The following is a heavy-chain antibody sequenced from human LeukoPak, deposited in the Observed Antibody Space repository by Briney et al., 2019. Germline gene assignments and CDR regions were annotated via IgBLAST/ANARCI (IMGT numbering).Heavy chain of an antibody. CDR3: ARDLPSSSGMT. Sequence: GGSMRLSCAASGFTFSSYSMNWVRQAPGKGLEWVSSISSSSSYIYYADSVTGRFTISRDNAKNSLYLQMNSLRAEDTAVYYCARDLPSSSGMTWGQGTLVTVSS. CDR1: GFTFSSYS. D-gene: IGHD6-6*01. J-gene: IGHJ5*02. V-gene: IGHV3-21*01. CDR2: ISSSSSYI.